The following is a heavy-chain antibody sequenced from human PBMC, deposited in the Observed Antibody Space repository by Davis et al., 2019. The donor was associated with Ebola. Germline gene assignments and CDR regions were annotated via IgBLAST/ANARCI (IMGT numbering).Heavy chain of an antibody. J-gene: IGHJ4*02. D-gene: IGHD1-1*01. V-gene: IGHV1-18*04. CDR3: VRAQFPTTSDH. CDR1: GYTFTSYG. Sequence: ASVKVSCKASGYTFTSYGISWVRQAPAQGLEWMGWISAYNGNTNYAQKLQGRVTMTTDTSTSTAYMEVGSLRSDDTAVYYCVRAQFPTTSDHWGQGTLVTVSS. CDR2: ISAYNGNT.